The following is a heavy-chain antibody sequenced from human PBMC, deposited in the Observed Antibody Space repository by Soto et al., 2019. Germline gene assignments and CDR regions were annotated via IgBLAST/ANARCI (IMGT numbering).Heavy chain of an antibody. CDR1: GDSVSSNSAA. CDR2: TYYRSKWYN. V-gene: IGHV6-1*01. CDR3: ARDVVYYDILTGYYQSYYFDY. Sequence: KQSPTLSLPCAISGDSVSSNSAAWNWIRQSPSRGLEWLGRTYYRSKWYNDYAVSVKSRITINPDTSKNQFSLQLNSVTPEDTAVYYCARDVVYYDILTGYYQSYYFDYWGQGTLVTVSS. D-gene: IGHD3-9*01. J-gene: IGHJ4*02.